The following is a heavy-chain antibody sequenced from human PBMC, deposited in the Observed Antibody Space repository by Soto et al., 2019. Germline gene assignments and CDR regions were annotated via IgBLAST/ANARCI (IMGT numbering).Heavy chain of an antibody. Sequence: QLQLQESGSGLVKPSRTLSLTCAVSGGSISSGGYSWSWIRQPPGKGLEWIGYIYHSGSTYYNPSLKSRVTISVDRSKNQFSLKLSSVTAADTAVYYCARGMTTVTTIDYWGQGTLVTVSS. D-gene: IGHD4-4*01. CDR1: GGSISSGGYS. J-gene: IGHJ4*02. CDR2: IYHSGST. V-gene: IGHV4-30-2*01. CDR3: ARGMTTVTTIDY.